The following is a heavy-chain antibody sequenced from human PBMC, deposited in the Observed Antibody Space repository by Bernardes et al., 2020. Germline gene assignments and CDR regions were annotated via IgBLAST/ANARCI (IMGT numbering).Heavy chain of an antibody. V-gene: IGHV1-2*02. CDR1: GYTFTGYY. J-gene: IGHJ6*02. D-gene: IGHD2-15*01. CDR2: INPNSGGT. CDR3: AREDLRIYGMDV. Sequence: KVSCKASGYTFTGYYMHWVRQAPGQGLEWMGWINPNSGGTNYAQKFQGRVTMTRDTSISTAYMELSRLRSDDTAVYYCAREDLRIYGMDVWGQGTTVTVSS.